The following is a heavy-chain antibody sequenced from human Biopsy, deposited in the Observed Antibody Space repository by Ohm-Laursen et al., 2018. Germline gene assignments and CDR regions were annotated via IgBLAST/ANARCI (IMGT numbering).Heavy chain of an antibody. CDR2: IYAGATT. V-gene: IGHV3-66*01. CDR3: ARGSGSGFYFDQ. Sequence: SLRLSCAASKFTVRTNSMSWVRLAPGKGLEWVSVIYAGATTYYPDSVKGRFTISRDNSRNTVYLQMDSLRGEDTAVYFCARGSGSGFYFDQWGQGTLVTVSS. D-gene: IGHD2-15*01. CDR1: KFTVRTNS. J-gene: IGHJ4*02.